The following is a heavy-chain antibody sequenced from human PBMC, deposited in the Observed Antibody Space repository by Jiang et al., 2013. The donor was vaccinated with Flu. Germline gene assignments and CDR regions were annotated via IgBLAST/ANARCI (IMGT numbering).Heavy chain of an antibody. V-gene: IGHV4-4*02. CDR1: GDSITSNNW. D-gene: IGHD3-3*01. CDR2: IYPTGKT. CDR3: ARDNTSGDWYDL. J-gene: IGHJ4*02. Sequence: GSGLVKPSGTLSLTCTVSGDSITSNNWWTWVRQSPGKGLEWIGEIYPTGKTNYNPSLQSRVTISVDISKNQFSLKVNSVTAADTAVYHCARDNTSGDWYDLWGQGTLVIVSS.